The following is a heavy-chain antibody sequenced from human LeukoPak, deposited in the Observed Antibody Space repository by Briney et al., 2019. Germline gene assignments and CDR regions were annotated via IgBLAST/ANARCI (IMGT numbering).Heavy chain of an antibody. CDR3: ARVERLDYGELFY. Sequence: EASVKVSCKASGYTFTGYYMHWVRQAPGQGLEWMGWINPNSGGTNYAQKFQGRVTMTRDTSITTADMELSRLTSDDTAMYYCARVERLDYGELFYWGQGTLVTVSS. CDR1: GYTFTGYY. D-gene: IGHD4-17*01. J-gene: IGHJ4*02. V-gene: IGHV1-2*02. CDR2: INPNSGGT.